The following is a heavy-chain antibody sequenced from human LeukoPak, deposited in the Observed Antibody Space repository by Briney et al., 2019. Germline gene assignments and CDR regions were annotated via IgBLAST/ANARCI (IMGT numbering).Heavy chain of an antibody. V-gene: IGHV3-21*01. CDR3: ARAPYGSGSYDY. Sequence: GGSLRLSCAASGFTFSSYSMNWVRQAPGKGLEWVSSISSSSSYIYYADSVKGRFTISRDNAKNSLYLQMNSLRAEDTAVYHCARAPYGSGSYDYWGQGTLVTVSS. D-gene: IGHD3-10*01. J-gene: IGHJ4*02. CDR1: GFTFSSYS. CDR2: ISSSSSYI.